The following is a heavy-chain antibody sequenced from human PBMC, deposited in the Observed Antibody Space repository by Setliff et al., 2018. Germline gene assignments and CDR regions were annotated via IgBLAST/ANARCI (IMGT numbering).Heavy chain of an antibody. V-gene: IGHV1-69*05. CDR2: IIPIFGTT. CDR1: RGTFSSYG. CDR3: ARERGDIVSTTSYYYYMDV. Sequence: SVKVSCKASRGTFSSYGITWVRQAPGQGLGWMGGIIPIFGTTDYAQKFQGRVTITTDESTSTAYMEMSSLRSEDTAVYYCARERGDIVSTTSYYYYMDVWGKGTTVTVSS. D-gene: IGHD5-12*01. J-gene: IGHJ6*03.